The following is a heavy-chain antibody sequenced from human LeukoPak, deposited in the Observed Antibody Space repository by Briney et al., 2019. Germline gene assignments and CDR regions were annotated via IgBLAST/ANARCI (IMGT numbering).Heavy chain of an antibody. CDR2: IKQDGGEK. Sequence: GALRLSCAAPGFTFSCFWMSWGRQAPGKGLGWVANIKQDGGEKYYVDTVKDRFTNSRDNEKNSLYLQMNSLRDEDTAVYYCARGGPNWGSSVDFEIWGQGTMVTVSS. J-gene: IGHJ3*02. D-gene: IGHD7-27*01. V-gene: IGHV3-7*01. CDR3: ARGGPNWGSSVDFEI. CDR1: GFTFSCFW.